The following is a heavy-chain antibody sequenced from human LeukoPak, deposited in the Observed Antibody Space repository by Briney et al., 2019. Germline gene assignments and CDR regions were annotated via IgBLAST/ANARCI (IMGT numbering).Heavy chain of an antibody. CDR1: GFTFSSYA. Sequence: GGSLRLSCAASGFTFSSYAMHWVRQAPGKGLGWVAVISYDGSNKYYADSVKGRFTISRDNSKNTLYLQMNSLRAEDTAVYYCAREKISAAAGAFDIWGQGTMVTVSS. CDR2: ISYDGSNK. V-gene: IGHV3-30-3*01. J-gene: IGHJ3*02. D-gene: IGHD6-13*01. CDR3: AREKISAAAGAFDI.